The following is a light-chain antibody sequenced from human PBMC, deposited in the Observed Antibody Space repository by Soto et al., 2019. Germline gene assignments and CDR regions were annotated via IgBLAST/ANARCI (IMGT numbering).Light chain of an antibody. J-gene: IGKJ1*01. Sequence: EIVLTQSPGTLSLSPGERATLSCRASQSIGSSYLAWYQQKPGQAPRLLIYGASSRATGIPDRFSGSGSGTDFTLTISRLEPEDFAVYYCQQYGSSPLTWTFGQGTKVDIK. V-gene: IGKV3-20*01. CDR2: GAS. CDR1: QSIGSSY. CDR3: QQYGSSPLTWT.